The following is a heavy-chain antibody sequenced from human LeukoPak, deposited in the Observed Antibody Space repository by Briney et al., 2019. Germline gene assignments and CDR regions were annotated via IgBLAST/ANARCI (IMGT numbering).Heavy chain of an antibody. Sequence: PSQTLSLTCAVSGGSISSGGYSWSWIRQPPGKGLEWIGYIYHSGSTYYNPSLKSRVTISVDRSKNQFSLKLSSVTAADTAVYYCARGGWFSAFDIWGQGTMVTVSS. D-gene: IGHD2-15*01. CDR2: IYHSGST. CDR1: GGSISSGGYS. V-gene: IGHV4-30-2*01. J-gene: IGHJ3*02. CDR3: ARGGWFSAFDI.